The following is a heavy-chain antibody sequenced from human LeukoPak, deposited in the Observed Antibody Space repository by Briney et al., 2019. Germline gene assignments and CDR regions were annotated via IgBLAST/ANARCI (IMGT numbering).Heavy chain of an antibody. J-gene: IGHJ6*02. CDR3: ARGPVEAVFGVSTED. D-gene: IGHD3-10*02. Sequence: ASVKVSCKASGYTFTSYDINWVRQASGQGLEWMGWMNPNSGNTGYAQKFQGRVSMTRDTSISTAYMELSSLRSEDTAVYYCARGPVEAVFGVSTEDWGQGTTVTVSS. CDR2: MNPNSGNT. V-gene: IGHV1-8*01. CDR1: GYTFTSYD.